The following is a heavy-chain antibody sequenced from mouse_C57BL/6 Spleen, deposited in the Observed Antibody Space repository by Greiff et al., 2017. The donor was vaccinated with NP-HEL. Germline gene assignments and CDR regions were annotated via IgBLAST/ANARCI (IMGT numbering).Heavy chain of an antibody. Sequence: VQLQQPGAELVRPGSSVKLSCKASGYTFTSYWMHWVKQRPIQGLEWIGNIDPSDSETHYNQKFKDKATLTVDKSSSTAYMQLSSLTSEDSAVYYCAREGRLYGSSSWFAYWGQGTLVTVSA. CDR2: IDPSDSET. D-gene: IGHD1-1*01. CDR3: AREGRLYGSSSWFAY. J-gene: IGHJ3*01. V-gene: IGHV1-52*01. CDR1: GYTFTSYW.